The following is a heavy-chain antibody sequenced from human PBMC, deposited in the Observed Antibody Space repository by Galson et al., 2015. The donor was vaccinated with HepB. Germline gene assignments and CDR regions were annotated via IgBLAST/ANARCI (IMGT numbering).Heavy chain of an antibody. V-gene: IGHV3-9*01. CDR2: INWHSDTI. CDR1: GFSFDDYA. J-gene: IGHJ4*02. D-gene: IGHD2-21*01. CDR3: VKEAGSIWASYFDS. Sequence: SLRLSCAASGFSFDDYAMHWVRQAPGKGLEWVSGINWHSDTIGYADSVKGRFTISRDNSKNTLNLQMNSLRADDTAVYYCVKEAGSIWASYFDSWGLGILVTVSS.